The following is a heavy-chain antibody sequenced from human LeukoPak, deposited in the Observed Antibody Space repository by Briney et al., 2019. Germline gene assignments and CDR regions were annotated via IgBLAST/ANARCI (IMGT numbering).Heavy chain of an antibody. Sequence: SETLSLTCTVSGGSMSSGGYYWSWIRQHPGKGLECIGYIYYSGSTYYNPSLKSRVTISVDTSKNQFSLKLSSVTAADTAVYYCARDVGAEERAFDIWGQGTMVTVSS. CDR1: GGSMSSGGYY. J-gene: IGHJ3*02. CDR3: ARDVGAEERAFDI. V-gene: IGHV4-31*03. D-gene: IGHD3-16*01. CDR2: IYYSGST.